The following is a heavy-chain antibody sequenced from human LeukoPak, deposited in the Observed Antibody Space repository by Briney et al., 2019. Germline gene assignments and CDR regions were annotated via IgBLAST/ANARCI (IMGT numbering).Heavy chain of an antibody. CDR2: ISGSGGST. V-gene: IGHV3-23*01. D-gene: IGHD6-13*01. CDR3: AAGIAAAGNTNGDY. Sequence: GGSLRLSCAASGFTFDDYAMSWVRQAPGKGLEWVSAISGSGGSTYYADSVKGRFTISRDNSKNTLYLQMNSLRAEDTAVYYCAAGIAAAGNTNGDYWGQGTLVTVSS. CDR1: GFTFDDYA. J-gene: IGHJ4*02.